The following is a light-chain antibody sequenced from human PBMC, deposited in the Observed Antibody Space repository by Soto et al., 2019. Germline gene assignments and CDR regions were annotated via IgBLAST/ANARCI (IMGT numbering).Light chain of an antibody. CDR2: DAS. V-gene: IGKV1-33*01. CDR3: QQYDNLPLT. CDR1: QDISNY. Sequence: DIQMTQSSSSLSASVGDRVTITCQASQDISNYLKWYHQKPGKAPKLLIYDASNLETGVPSRFSGSGSGTDFTFTISSLQPEDIATYYCQQYDNLPLTFGGGTKVEIK. J-gene: IGKJ4*01.